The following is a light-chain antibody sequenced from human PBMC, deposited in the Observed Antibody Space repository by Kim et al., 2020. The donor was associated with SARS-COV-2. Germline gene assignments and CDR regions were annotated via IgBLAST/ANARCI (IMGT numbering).Light chain of an antibody. J-gene: IGLJ3*02. V-gene: IGLV10-54*04. CDR1: NNNVGNQG. CDR3: SAWDSSLNAWV. CDR2: RNN. Sequence: QAGLTQPPSVSKGLRQTATLTCTGNNNNVGNQGAAWLQQHQGHPPKLLSYRNNNRPSGISERFSASRSGDTASLTITGLQPKDETDYYCSAWDSSLNAWVFGGGTQLTVL.